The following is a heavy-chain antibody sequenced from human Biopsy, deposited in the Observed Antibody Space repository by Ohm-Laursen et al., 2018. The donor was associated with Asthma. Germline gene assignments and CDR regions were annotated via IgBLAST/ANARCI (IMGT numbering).Heavy chain of an antibody. J-gene: IGHJ4*02. D-gene: IGHD6-19*01. CDR3: ARGDSSGWSHYYFDY. Sequence: GSLRLSCAVSGFTVSRDHMFWVRQAPGKGLEWVSVIYSGGTSDTADSVRGRFTISRDFYKNTLYLQMDSLRAEDTAVYYCARGDSSGWSHYYFDYWGQGTLVTVSS. CDR2: IYSGGTS. V-gene: IGHV3-53*01. CDR1: GFTVSRDH.